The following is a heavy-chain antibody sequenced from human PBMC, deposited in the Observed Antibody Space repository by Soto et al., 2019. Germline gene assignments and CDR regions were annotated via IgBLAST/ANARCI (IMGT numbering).Heavy chain of an antibody. J-gene: IGHJ4*02. V-gene: IGHV3-23*01. Sequence: GGSLRLSCAASGFTFTTYAMSWVRQAPGKGLEWVSGVTDSGGKTYYADSAKGRFTISRDNSKNTLYLQMNSLRAEDTAVYYCAKGFIVAATTPEFDYWGQGTLVTVSS. CDR2: VTDSGGKT. D-gene: IGHD1-26*01. CDR3: AKGFIVAATTPEFDY. CDR1: GFTFTTYA.